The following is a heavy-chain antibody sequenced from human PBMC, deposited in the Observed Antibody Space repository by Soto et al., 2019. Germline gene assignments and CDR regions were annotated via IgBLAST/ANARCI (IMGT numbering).Heavy chain of an antibody. V-gene: IGHV1-8*01. CDR3: ARVGDPFYYYGMDF. Sequence: QVQLVQSGAEVKKPGASVKVSCKASGYTFTNHDINWVRQATGQGLEWMGWMNPNSGDTGYAQKFQGRVTMTINPSTSTADLELSTLTSEDTAVYFCARVGDPFYYYGMDFWGLGTTVTV. D-gene: IGHD3-16*01. CDR1: GYTFTNHD. J-gene: IGHJ6*02. CDR2: MNPNSGDT.